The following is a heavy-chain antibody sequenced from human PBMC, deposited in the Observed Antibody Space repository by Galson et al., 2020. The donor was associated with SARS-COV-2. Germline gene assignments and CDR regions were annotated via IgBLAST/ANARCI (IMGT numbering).Heavy chain of an antibody. D-gene: IGHD4-17*01. J-gene: IGHJ3*01. CDR3: ARDGHDYGDFKALDV. CDR2: IWYDGSHK. Sequence: GSLRLSCAASGFTFSDYNMYWVRQGPGKGLEWVALIWYDGSHKEYADSVKGRLTIFRDNAKNTLFVQMNSLRVEDTAVYYCARDGHDYGDFKALDVWGQGTSVTVSS. V-gene: IGHV3-33*01. CDR1: GFTFSDYN.